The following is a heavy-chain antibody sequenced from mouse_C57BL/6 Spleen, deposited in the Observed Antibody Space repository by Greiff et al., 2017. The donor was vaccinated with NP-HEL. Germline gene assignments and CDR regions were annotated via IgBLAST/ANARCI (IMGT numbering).Heavy chain of an antibody. D-gene: IGHD2-4*01. CDR2: IYPRSGNT. V-gene: IGHV1-81*01. CDR1: GYTFTSYG. CDR3: ARCAIYYDPPDY. J-gene: IGHJ2*01. Sequence: VQLQQSGAELARPGASVKLSCKASGYTFTSYGISWVKQRTGQGLEWIGEIYPRSGNTYYNEKFKGKATLTADKSSSTAYMELRSLTSEDSAVYFCARCAIYYDPPDYWGQGTTLTVSS.